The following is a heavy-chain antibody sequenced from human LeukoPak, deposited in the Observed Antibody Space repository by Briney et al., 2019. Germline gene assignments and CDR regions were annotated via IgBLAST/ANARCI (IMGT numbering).Heavy chain of an antibody. CDR1: GYSFISYW. Sequence: GESLQISCKGSGYSFISYWIGWVRQMPGKGLEWMGIIYPGDSNIKYSPSFQDQVTISVDKSISTAYLQWSSMKASDTAMYYCARGHFFYYYMDVWGTGTTVTVSS. J-gene: IGHJ6*03. D-gene: IGHD2/OR15-2a*01. V-gene: IGHV5-51*01. CDR3: ARGHFFYYYMDV. CDR2: IYPGDSNI.